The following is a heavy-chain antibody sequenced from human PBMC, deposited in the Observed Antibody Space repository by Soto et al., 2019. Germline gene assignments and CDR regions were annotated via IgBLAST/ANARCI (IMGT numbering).Heavy chain of an antibody. CDR2: ITCHSGTI. Sequence: EVQLVESGGGLVQPGRSLRLACAASGFTFDQYTMHWVRQAPGKGLEWVSSITCHSGTIGYADSVKGRFTISRDNAKNSLYLPMNSLRGEDTALYYCAKEMITFGDFHYYYMAVWGNGTTVTVSS. CDR3: AKEMITFGDFHYYYMAV. CDR1: GFTFDQYT. J-gene: IGHJ6*03. D-gene: IGHD3-16*01. V-gene: IGHV3-9*01.